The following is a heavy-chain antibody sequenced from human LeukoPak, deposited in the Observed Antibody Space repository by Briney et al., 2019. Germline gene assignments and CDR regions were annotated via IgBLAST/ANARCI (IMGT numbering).Heavy chain of an antibody. CDR2: INPNSGGT. J-gene: IGHJ6*02. Sequence: ASVKVSCKASGYNFIGYYMHLVRQAPGQGLEWMGWINPNSGGTNYARKFQGRVTMTRDTSINTAYMELSGLTSDDTAIYYCARDLRTPYHYGMNVWGQGTTVTVSS. D-gene: IGHD1-1*01. CDR1: GYNFIGYY. V-gene: IGHV1-2*02. CDR3: ARDLRTPYHYGMNV.